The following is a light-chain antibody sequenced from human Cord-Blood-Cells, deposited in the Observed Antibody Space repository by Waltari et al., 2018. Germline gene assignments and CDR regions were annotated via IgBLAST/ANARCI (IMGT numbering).Light chain of an antibody. Sequence: SYELTQPPSVSVSPGQTASITCSGDKLGDKYAWWYQQKPGQSPVLVIYQDSKRPSGFPERFSGSNSGNTATLTISGTQAMDEADYYCQAWDSSTVVFGGGTKLTVL. CDR3: QAWDSSTVV. CDR1: KLGDKY. J-gene: IGLJ2*01. CDR2: QDS. V-gene: IGLV3-1*01.